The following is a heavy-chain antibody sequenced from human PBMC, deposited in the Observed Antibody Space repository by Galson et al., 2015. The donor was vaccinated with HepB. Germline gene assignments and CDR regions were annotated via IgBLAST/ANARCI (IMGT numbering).Heavy chain of an antibody. Sequence: SLRLSCAASGFTFDDYAMHWVRQAPGKGLEWVSGISWNSGSIGYADSVKGRFTISRDNAKNSLYLQMNSLRAEDTALYYCAKDQSWGSSGYYYPTFDYWGQGTLVTVSS. D-gene: IGHD3-22*01. CDR2: ISWNSGSI. CDR1: GFTFDDYA. CDR3: AKDQSWGSSGYYYPTFDY. J-gene: IGHJ4*02. V-gene: IGHV3-9*01.